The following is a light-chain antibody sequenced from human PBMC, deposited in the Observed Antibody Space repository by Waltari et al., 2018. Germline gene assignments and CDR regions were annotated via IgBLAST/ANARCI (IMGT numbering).Light chain of an antibody. Sequence: QSALTQPASVSGSPGQSLTISCTGTSADVGGYNYVSWYQPHPGKAPKLMIYEVSKRPSGVSNRFSGSKSGNTASLTISGLQAEDEADYYCCSYAGSSTLVFGGGTKLTVL. CDR3: CSYAGSSTLV. V-gene: IGLV2-23*02. CDR2: EVS. J-gene: IGLJ2*01. CDR1: SADVGGYNY.